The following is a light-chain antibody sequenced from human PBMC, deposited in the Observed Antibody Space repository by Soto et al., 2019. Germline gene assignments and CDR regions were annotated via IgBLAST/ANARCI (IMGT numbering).Light chain of an antibody. CDR1: QGISSY. Sequence: DIQMTQSPSSLSASVGDRVTITCRASQGISSYLAWYQQRPGKVPKVLIYAASTLHSGVPSRFSGSGSGTVLTLTISNVQLEDVATYYCQNYYNAPETFGQGTKVEIK. J-gene: IGKJ1*01. V-gene: IGKV1-27*01. CDR3: QNYYNAPET. CDR2: AAS.